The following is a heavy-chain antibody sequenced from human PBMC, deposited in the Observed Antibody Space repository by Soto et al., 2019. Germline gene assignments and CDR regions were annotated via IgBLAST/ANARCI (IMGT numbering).Heavy chain of an antibody. J-gene: IGHJ6*02. CDR3: TRSGQYDVLTAYVSFYYGMDG. V-gene: IGHV1-18*01. Sequence: QVHLVQSGVEVKKPGASVKVSCKASGFTFSSHGFSWVRQAPGQGLEWMGWISSYNGERNFAQKFQGRVTMTTDTTTRAASMELRGLRSDDTAVYYWTRSGQYDVLTAYVSFYYGMDGWGQGTMVTVSS. CDR2: ISSYNGER. CDR1: GFTFSSHG. D-gene: IGHD3-9*01.